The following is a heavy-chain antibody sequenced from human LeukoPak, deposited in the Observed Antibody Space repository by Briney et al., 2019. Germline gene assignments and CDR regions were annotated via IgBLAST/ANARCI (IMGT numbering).Heavy chain of an antibody. CDR2: IDPDSGDT. J-gene: IGHJ4*02. CDR1: EYTFTDYY. CDR3: ASWGGSYPHPFDY. V-gene: IGHV1-2*06. D-gene: IGHD1-26*01. Sequence: GASVKVSCKASEYTFTDYYLHWVRQAPGQGLEWMGRIDPDSGDTNYVQKFQGRVTMTRATSISTAYMELSSLRSDDTAVYFCASWGGSYPHPFDYWGQGTLVTVSS.